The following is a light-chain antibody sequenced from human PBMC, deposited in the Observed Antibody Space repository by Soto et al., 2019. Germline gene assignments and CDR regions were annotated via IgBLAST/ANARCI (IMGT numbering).Light chain of an antibody. Sequence: DIQMTQAQSSLSASVGDRVTITCRASQSISDYLNWYQQKPGKGPQLLISAASSLQSGVPSRFSGSGSGTDFTLTISSLQPEDFATYYCQQSYSIPWTFGLGTKVEIQ. CDR2: AAS. V-gene: IGKV1-39*01. J-gene: IGKJ1*01. CDR1: QSISDY. CDR3: QQSYSIPWT.